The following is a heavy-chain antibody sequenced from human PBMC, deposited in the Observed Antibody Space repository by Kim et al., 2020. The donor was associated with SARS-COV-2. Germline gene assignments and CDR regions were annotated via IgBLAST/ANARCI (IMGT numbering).Heavy chain of an antibody. D-gene: IGHD3-10*01. CDR2: IYYSGST. J-gene: IGHJ6*02. CDR1: GGSISSSSYY. Sequence: SETLSLTCTVSGGSISSSSYYWGWIRQPPGKGLEWIGSIYYSGSTYYNPSLKSRVTISVDTSKNQFSLKLSSVTAADTAVYYCARVTGGSRYYGSGSYAPHVWGQGTTVTVSS. CDR3: ARVTGGSRYYGSGSYAPHV. V-gene: IGHV4-39*07.